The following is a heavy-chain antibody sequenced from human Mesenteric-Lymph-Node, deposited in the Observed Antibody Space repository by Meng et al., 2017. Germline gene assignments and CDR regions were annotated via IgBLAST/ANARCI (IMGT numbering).Heavy chain of an antibody. Sequence: SETLSLTCTVSGGSISSSSYYWGWIRQPPGKGLEWIGMVSHSGSTYYNPYLKSRVTITMDTSKNQFSLKVNSVTAADTAVYYCARFIPEWELLQRGGPDYWGQGSLVTVSS. CDR1: GGSISSSSYY. D-gene: IGHD1-26*01. V-gene: IGHV4-39*07. CDR2: VSHSGST. J-gene: IGHJ4*02. CDR3: ARFIPEWELLQRGGPDY.